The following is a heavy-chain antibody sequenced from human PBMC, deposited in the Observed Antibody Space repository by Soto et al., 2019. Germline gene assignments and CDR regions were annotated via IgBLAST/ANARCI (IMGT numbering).Heavy chain of an antibody. CDR3: IRRIVTGSRYSDY. V-gene: IGHV3-73*01. CDR2: IRSKANSYAT. CDR1: GFTFSGSA. D-gene: IGHD3-3*01. Sequence: GGSLRLSCAASGFTFSGSAMHWVRQASGKGLEWVGRIRSKANSYATAYAASVKGRFTISRGDSKNTAYLQMNSLKTEDTAVYYWIRRIVTGSRYSDYWGQGSLVTVSS. J-gene: IGHJ4*02.